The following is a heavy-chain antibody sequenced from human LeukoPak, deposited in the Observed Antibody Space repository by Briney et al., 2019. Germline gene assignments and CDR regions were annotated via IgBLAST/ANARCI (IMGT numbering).Heavy chain of an antibody. D-gene: IGHD3-9*01. V-gene: IGHV3-23*01. CDR3: AKGRLRYFDWSAYDY. CDR1: GFIFSTYA. CDR2: ISGSGAST. Sequence: GGSLRLSCAASGFIFSTYAMSWVRQAPGKGLKGVSSISGSGASTYYADSVKGRFTISRDNSKNTMYLEMSTLRAEDTAIYYCAKGRLRYFDWSAYDYWGQGTLVTVSS. J-gene: IGHJ4*02.